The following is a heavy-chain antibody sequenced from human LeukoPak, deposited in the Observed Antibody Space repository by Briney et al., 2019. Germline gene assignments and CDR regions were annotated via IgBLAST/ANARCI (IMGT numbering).Heavy chain of an antibody. J-gene: IGHJ6*02. CDR2: ISWNSGGI. D-gene: IGHD3/OR15-3a*01. CDR3: AKGTGRYYYYYGMDV. Sequence: GRSLRLSCAASGFTFDDYAMHWVRQAPGKGLEWVSGISWNSGGIGYADSVKGRFTISRDNAKNSLYLQMNSLRAEDTALYYCAKGTGRYYYYYGMDVWGQGTTVTVSS. V-gene: IGHV3-9*01. CDR1: GFTFDDYA.